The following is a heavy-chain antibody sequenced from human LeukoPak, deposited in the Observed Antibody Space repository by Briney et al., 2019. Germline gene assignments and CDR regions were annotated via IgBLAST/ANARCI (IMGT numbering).Heavy chain of an antibody. Sequence: SETLSLTCAVYGGSFSGYYWSWIRQPPGKGLEWIGEINHSGSTNYNPSLKSRVTISVDTSKNQFSLKLSSVTAADTAVYYCAREGLDSSGPRDYYYMDVWGKGTTVTISS. J-gene: IGHJ6*03. CDR2: INHSGST. CDR3: AREGLDSSGPRDYYYMDV. D-gene: IGHD6-19*01. V-gene: IGHV4-34*01. CDR1: GGSFSGYY.